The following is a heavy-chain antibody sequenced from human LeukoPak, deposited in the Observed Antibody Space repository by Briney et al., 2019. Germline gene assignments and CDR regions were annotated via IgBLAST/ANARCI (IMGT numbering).Heavy chain of an antibody. CDR3: ATHYYDSSGYYGTFDY. D-gene: IGHD3-22*01. J-gene: IGHJ4*02. Sequence: SETLSLTCAVYGGSFSGYYWSWIRQPPGKGLEWIGEINHSGSTNYNPSLKSRVTISADTSKNQFSLKLSSVTAADTAVYYCATHYYDSSGYYGTFDYWGQGTLVTVSS. CDR2: INHSGST. V-gene: IGHV4-34*01. CDR1: GGSFSGYY.